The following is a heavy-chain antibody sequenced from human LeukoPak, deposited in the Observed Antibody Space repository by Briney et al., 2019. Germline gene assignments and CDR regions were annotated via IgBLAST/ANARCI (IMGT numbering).Heavy chain of an antibody. CDR3: ARVGSYYDAFDI. D-gene: IGHD2-8*01. Sequence: SETLSLTCTVSGGSVSSGSYYWSWIRQPPGKGLEWIGYIYYSGSTNYNPSLKSRVTVSVDTSKNQFSLKLSSVTAADTAVYYCARVGSYYDAFDIWGQGTMVTVSS. CDR1: GGSVSSGSYY. CDR2: IYYSGST. V-gene: IGHV4-61*01. J-gene: IGHJ3*02.